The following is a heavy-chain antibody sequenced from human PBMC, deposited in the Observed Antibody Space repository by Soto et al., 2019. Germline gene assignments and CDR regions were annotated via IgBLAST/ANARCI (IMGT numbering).Heavy chain of an antibody. CDR3: ARRGVRGVIITDPIDY. J-gene: IGHJ4*02. CDR1: GGSFSGYY. D-gene: IGHD3-10*01. CDR2: INHSGST. V-gene: IGHV4-34*01. Sequence: QVQLQQWGAGLLKPSETLSLTCAVYGGSFSGYYWSWIRQPPGKGLEWIGEINHSGSTNYNPSLKRRVTISVDTSKNQFSLKLSSVTAADTAVYYCARRGVRGVIITDPIDYWGQGTLVTVSS.